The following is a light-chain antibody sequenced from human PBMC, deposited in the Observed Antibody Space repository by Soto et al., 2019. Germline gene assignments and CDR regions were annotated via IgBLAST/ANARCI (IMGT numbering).Light chain of an antibody. Sequence: DIQMTQSPTSLSASVGDRVTITCRASQGIRNFVAWYQQKPGKAPKLLIYAASTLQSGVPSRFSGSGSGTDFTLTINSLQAEDVATYFCQKYGSVPSFGAGTKVEIK. V-gene: IGKV1-27*01. J-gene: IGKJ3*01. CDR3: QKYGSVPS. CDR2: AAS. CDR1: QGIRNF.